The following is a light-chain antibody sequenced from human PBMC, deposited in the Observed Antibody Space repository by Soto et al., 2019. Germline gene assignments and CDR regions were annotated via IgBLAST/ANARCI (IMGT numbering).Light chain of an antibody. CDR3: TSSTTSTTMI. Sequence: QSALTQPASVSGSPGQSITISCTGTSSDIGAYNFVSWYQQHPGKAPKLMLYDVNIRPSGVSNRFSGSKSGNTASLTISGLQAEDEADYYCTSSTTSTTMIFGGGTKLTV. J-gene: IGLJ2*01. CDR1: SSDIGAYNF. V-gene: IGLV2-14*03. CDR2: DVN.